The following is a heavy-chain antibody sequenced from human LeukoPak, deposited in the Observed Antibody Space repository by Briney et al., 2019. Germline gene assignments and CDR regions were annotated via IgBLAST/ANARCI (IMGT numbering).Heavy chain of an antibody. D-gene: IGHD3-22*01. V-gene: IGHV4-31*03. CDR2: IYYSGST. J-gene: IGHJ4*02. Sequence: PSETLSLTCTVSGGSISSGGYYWSWIRQHPGKGLEWIGYIYYSGSTYYNPSLKSRVTISVDTSKNQFSLKLSSVTAADTAVYYCARGRYYDSSGPSPFDYWGQGTLVTVSS. CDR1: GGSISSGGYY. CDR3: ARGRYYDSSGPSPFDY.